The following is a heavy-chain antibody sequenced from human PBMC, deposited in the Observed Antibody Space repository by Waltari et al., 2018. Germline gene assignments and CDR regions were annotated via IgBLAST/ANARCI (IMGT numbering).Heavy chain of an antibody. V-gene: IGHV3-21*01. CDR3: ARASGGTAFDI. CDR2: ISSSSSYI. J-gene: IGHJ3*02. D-gene: IGHD3-16*01. Sequence: GKGLEWVSSISSSSSYIYYADSVKGRFTISRDNAKNSLYLQMNSLRAEDTAVYYCARASGGTAFDIWGQGTMVTVSS.